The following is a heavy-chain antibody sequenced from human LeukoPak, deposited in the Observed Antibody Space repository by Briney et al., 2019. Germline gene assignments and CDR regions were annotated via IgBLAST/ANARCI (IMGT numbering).Heavy chain of an antibody. CDR2: IYSGDGT. Sequence: GGSLRLSCAASGFTVSTNYMSWVRQAPGKGLEWVSVIYSGDGTYYAESVKGRFTISRHNSANTLYLQMSNLRPEDTAVYYCARAPVPTRYGSGTYYTSYYGVDGWGQGSTVTVSS. CDR3: ARAPVPTRYGSGTYYTSYYGVDG. J-gene: IGHJ6*02. V-gene: IGHV3-53*04. CDR1: GFTVSTNY. D-gene: IGHD3-10*01.